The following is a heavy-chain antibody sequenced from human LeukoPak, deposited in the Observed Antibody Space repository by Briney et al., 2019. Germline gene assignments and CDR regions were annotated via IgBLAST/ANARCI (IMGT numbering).Heavy chain of an antibody. CDR3: AKDPTITIFGVVTTDY. V-gene: IGHV3-23*01. CDR1: GFTFGNFA. D-gene: IGHD3-3*01. CDR2: ISGSGGST. J-gene: IGHJ4*02. Sequence: QPGESLRLSCAASGFTFGNFAMRWVRQAPGKGLEWVSAISGSGGSTYYADSVKGRFTISRDNSKNTLYLQMNSLRAEDTAVYYCAKDPTITIFGVVTTDYWGQGTLVTVSS.